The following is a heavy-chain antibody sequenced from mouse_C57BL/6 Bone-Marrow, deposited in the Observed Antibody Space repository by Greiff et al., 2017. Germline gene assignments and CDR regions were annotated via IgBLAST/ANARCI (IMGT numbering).Heavy chain of an antibody. D-gene: IGHD2-4*01. Sequence: VQLKQSGPVLVKPGASVKMSCKASGYTFTDYYMNWVKQSHGKSLEWIGVINPYNGGTSYNQKFKGKATLTVDKSSSTAYMELNSLTSEDSAVYYCAREWVYYDYQDAMDYWGQGTSGTVSS. CDR2: INPYNGGT. J-gene: IGHJ4*01. CDR1: GYTFTDYY. V-gene: IGHV1-19*01. CDR3: AREWVYYDYQDAMDY.